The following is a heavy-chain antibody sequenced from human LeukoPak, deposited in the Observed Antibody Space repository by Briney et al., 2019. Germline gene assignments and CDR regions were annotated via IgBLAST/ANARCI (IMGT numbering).Heavy chain of an antibody. D-gene: IGHD4-17*01. Sequence: KFEGRVTMTTDTSTNTAYMELRSLRSDDTAVYYCAMMTTVTKPFDYWGQGTRVTVSS. CDR3: AMMTTVTKPFDY. V-gene: IGHV1-18*01. J-gene: IGHJ4*02.